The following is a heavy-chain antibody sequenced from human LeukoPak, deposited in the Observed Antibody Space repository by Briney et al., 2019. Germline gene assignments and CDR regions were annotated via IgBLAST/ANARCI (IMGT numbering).Heavy chain of an antibody. Sequence: GGSLRLSWAASGFTFNDYYMSWIRQAPGKGLEWLSYINIGGTSTHYADSVKGRFTISRDNAKKSLYLEMNNLRAEDTAVYYCATDGAGFDTWGQGVLVTVSS. CDR2: INIGGTST. CDR1: GFTFNDYY. J-gene: IGHJ5*02. V-gene: IGHV3-11*01. CDR3: ATDGAGFDT.